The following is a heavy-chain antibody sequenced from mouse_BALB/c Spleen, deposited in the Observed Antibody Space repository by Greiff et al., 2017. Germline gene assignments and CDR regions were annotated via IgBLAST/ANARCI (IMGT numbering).Heavy chain of an antibody. CDR2: ISSGSSTI. J-gene: IGHJ4*01. CDR1: GFTFSSFG. D-gene: IGHD2-14*01. Sequence: EVMLVESGGGLVQPGGSRKLSCAASGFTFSSFGMHWVRQAPEKGLEWVAYISSGSSTIYYADTVKGRFTISRYNPKNTLFLQMTSLRSEDPAMYYCARSHYRYDDAMDYWGQGTSVTVSS. V-gene: IGHV5-17*02. CDR3: ARSHYRYDDAMDY.